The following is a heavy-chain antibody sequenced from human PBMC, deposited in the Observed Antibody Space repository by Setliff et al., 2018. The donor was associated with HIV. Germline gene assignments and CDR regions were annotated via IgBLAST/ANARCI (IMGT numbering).Heavy chain of an antibody. CDR2: MNPNSGNT. J-gene: IGHJ5*02. CDR3: ARDHGGNSGYNWFDP. Sequence: GASVKVSCKASGYTFTSYDINWVRQATGQGLEWMGWMNPNSGNTGYAQKFQGRVTMTRDTSFSTAYTSIRTTYMELTNLKSDDTAVYYCARDHGGNSGYNWFDPWGQGTLVTVSS. D-gene: IGHD2-21*02. V-gene: IGHV1-8*01. CDR1: GYTFTSYD.